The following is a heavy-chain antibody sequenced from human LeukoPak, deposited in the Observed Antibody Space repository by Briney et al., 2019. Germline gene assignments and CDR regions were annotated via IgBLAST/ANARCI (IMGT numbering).Heavy chain of an antibody. Sequence: GPSLRLSCEASGLSFTNYAMMWVRQAPGNWLQWISTFTGYVAAYYADSGEGRFIISRDISKNTMFLQMYSLRAEDTAVYYCAKGAAAGKVDWFDPWGQGTLVTVSS. V-gene: IGHV3-23*01. CDR1: GLSFTNYA. D-gene: IGHD6-13*01. CDR2: FTGYVAA. CDR3: AKGAAAGKVDWFDP. J-gene: IGHJ5*02.